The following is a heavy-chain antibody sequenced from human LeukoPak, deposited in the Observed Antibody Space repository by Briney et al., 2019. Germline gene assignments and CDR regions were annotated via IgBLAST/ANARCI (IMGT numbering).Heavy chain of an antibody. J-gene: IGHJ4*02. V-gene: IGHV4-4*07. Sequence: SETLSLTCTVPGGSISSYYWSWIRQPAGKGLEWIGRVYTSGSTNYNPSLKSRVTTSVDTSKKQFSLKLSSVTDADTAVYYCARDAFRYYYDSSGYYGDFDYWGQGTLVTVSS. D-gene: IGHD3-22*01. CDR2: VYTSGST. CDR3: ARDAFRYYYDSSGYYGDFDY. CDR1: GGSISSYY.